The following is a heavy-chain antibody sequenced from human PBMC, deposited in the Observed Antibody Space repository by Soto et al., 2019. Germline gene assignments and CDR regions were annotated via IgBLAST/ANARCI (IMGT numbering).Heavy chain of an antibody. CDR3: ATDLGYCSSTSCYSVKH. Sequence: ASVKVSCKVSGYTLTELSMHWVRQAPGKGLEWMGGFDPEDGEKIYAQKFQGRVTMTEDTSTDTAYMELSSLRSEDTAVYYCATDLGYCSSTSCYSVKHWGQGTLVTVSS. CDR2: FDPEDGEK. V-gene: IGHV1-24*01. CDR1: GYTLTELS. J-gene: IGHJ1*01. D-gene: IGHD2-2*02.